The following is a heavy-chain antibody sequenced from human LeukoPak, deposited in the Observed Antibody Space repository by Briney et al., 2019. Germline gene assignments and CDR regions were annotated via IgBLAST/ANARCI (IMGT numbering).Heavy chain of an antibody. D-gene: IGHD4-17*01. CDR2: ISYDGGNK. J-gene: IGHJ5*01. CDR1: GFTFSSYA. Sequence: GGSLRLSCAASGFTFSSYAMHWVRQAPGKGLEWVAVISYDGGNKYHADSVKGRFTISRDNSKNTLYLQMNSLRAEDTAVYYCARLYGDDSWGQGTLVTVSS. CDR3: ARLYGDDS. V-gene: IGHV3-30*04.